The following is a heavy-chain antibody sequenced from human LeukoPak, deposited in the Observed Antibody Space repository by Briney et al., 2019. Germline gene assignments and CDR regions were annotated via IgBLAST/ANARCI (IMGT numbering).Heavy chain of an antibody. D-gene: IGHD3-22*01. CDR1: GGSISSYY. Sequence: SETLSLTCTVSGGSISSYYWSWIRQPPGKGLEWIGYIYYSGSTNYNPSLKSRVTISVDTSKNQFSLKLSSVTAADTAVYYCARLGGSSGYYYLDYYYYMDVWGKGTTVTVSS. J-gene: IGHJ6*03. CDR2: IYYSGST. CDR3: ARLGGSSGYYYLDYYYYMDV. V-gene: IGHV4-59*01.